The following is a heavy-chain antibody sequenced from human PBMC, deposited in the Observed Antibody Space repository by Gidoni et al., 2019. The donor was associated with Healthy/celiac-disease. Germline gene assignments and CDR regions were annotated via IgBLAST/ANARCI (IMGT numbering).Heavy chain of an antibody. Sequence: VQLVESGGGLVKPGGSLRLSCAASGFTFSSYSMNWVRQAPGKGLEWVSSISSSSSYRYYADSGKGRFTISRDNAKNSLYLQMNSLRAEDTAVYYCARDDDILTGYYIDYFDYWGQGTLVTVSS. D-gene: IGHD3-9*01. CDR1: GFTFSSYS. CDR2: ISSSSSYR. V-gene: IGHV3-21*01. CDR3: ARDDDILTGYYIDYFDY. J-gene: IGHJ4*02.